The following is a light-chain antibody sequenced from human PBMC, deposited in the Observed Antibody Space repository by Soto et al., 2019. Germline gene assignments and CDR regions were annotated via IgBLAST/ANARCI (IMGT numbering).Light chain of an antibody. V-gene: IGKV3-11*01. CDR2: YTS. CDR1: QYVGTR. Sequence: EFVLTQSPGTLSLSPGERATLSCRASQYVGTRLAWYQHKPGQAPRLLIYYTSNRATGIPARFSGSGSGTDFTLTISSLAPEDFAIYYCHQRQSWPRTFGQGTKVDIK. CDR3: HQRQSWPRT. J-gene: IGKJ1*01.